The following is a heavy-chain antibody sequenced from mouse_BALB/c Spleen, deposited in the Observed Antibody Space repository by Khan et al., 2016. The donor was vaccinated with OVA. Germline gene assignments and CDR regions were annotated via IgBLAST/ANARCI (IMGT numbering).Heavy chain of an antibody. Sequence: VQLQQSGPELVKPGASVKMSCKASGYTFTNYVTHWVKQTPGQGLEWIGYINPHNDGTRFPEKFKGKVTLSSDTSSSTAYMELSSLTSEDSAVFYCAREASNGDFSFAYWGQGTLVTVSA. CDR3: AREASNGDFSFAY. J-gene: IGHJ3*01. D-gene: IGHD4-1*01. CDR1: GYTFTNYV. V-gene: IGHV1S136*01. CDR2: INPHNDGT.